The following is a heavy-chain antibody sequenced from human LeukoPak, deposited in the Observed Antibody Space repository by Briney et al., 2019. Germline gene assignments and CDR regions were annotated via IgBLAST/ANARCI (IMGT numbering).Heavy chain of an antibody. CDR3: AREIPTETIDY. D-gene: IGHD4-17*01. CDR2: ISAYNGNT. Sequence: AAVKVSCKASAYTFTSYGISWVRQAPGQGLEWMGWISAYNGNTNYAEKLQGRVTMTTDTCTSTAYMEVRSLRSDDTAVYYCAREIPTETIDYWGQGTLVTVSS. J-gene: IGHJ4*02. CDR1: AYTFTSYG. V-gene: IGHV1-18*01.